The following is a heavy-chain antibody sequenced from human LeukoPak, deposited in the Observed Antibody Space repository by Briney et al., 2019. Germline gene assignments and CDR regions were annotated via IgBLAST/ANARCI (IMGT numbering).Heavy chain of an antibody. Sequence: ASVKVSCKASGYNFKKYGISWVRQAPGQGLEWMGWISGYNGDTDYAQKFQGRVTMTTDTSTSTVYMELRSLRSEDTAVYYCASSIASDAFDIWGQGTMVTVSS. D-gene: IGHD2-2*01. V-gene: IGHV1-18*01. CDR2: ISGYNGDT. J-gene: IGHJ3*02. CDR3: ASSIASDAFDI. CDR1: GYNFKKYG.